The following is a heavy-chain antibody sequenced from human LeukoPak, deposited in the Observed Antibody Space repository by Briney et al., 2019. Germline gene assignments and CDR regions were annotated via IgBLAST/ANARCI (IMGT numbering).Heavy chain of an antibody. Sequence: ASVKVSCKASGYTFTSYAMHWVRQAPGQRLEWMGWISAYNGNTNYAQKLQGRVTMTTDTSTSTAYMELRSLRSDDTAVYYCARVISRWNTAMAYWGQGTLVTVSS. V-gene: IGHV1-18*01. J-gene: IGHJ4*02. CDR3: ARVISRWNTAMAY. CDR2: ISAYNGNT. CDR1: GYTFTSYA. D-gene: IGHD5-18*01.